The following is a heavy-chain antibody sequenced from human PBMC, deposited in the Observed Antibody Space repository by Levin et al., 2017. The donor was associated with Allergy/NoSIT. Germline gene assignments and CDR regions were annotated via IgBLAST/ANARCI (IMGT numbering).Heavy chain of an antibody. D-gene: IGHD6-25*01. CDR3: AKDSRDYSGAYYFDY. CDR2: ISHDGTFA. J-gene: IGHJ4*02. CDR1: GFTFSNYG. V-gene: IGHV3-30*18. Sequence: GESLKISCAASGFTFSNYGMHWVRQAPGKGLEWVAVISHDGTFAYYADSVRGRFTLSRDNSKNTLSLQMNSLRPEDTAVYYCAKDSRDYSGAYYFDYWGQGTLVTVSA.